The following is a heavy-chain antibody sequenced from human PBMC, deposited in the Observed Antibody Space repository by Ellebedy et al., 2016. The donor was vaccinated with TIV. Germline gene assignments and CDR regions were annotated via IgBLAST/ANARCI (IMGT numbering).Heavy chain of an antibody. D-gene: IGHD6-13*01. CDR3: NTDEGKAGGTDY. J-gene: IGHJ4*02. CDR2: IKSQAEGGTT. V-gene: IGHV3-15*06. Sequence: PGGSLRLSCAASGISFSNAWMNWVSQAPGKGLEWVGRIKSQAEGGTTNYPEPVKGRVTISRNESKDTLYLKMNSLKTEDTAVYYCNTDEGKAGGTDYWGQGTLVTVYS. CDR1: GISFSNAW.